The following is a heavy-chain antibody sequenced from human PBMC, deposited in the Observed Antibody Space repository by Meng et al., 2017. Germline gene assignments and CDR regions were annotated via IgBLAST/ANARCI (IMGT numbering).Heavy chain of an antibody. CDR1: GGSISSGSYY. V-gene: IGHV4-61*02. CDR2: IYTSGST. D-gene: IGHD3/OR15-3a*01. CDR3: ARAGRVAVDWPPLDAFDI. Sequence: SETLSLTCTVSGGSISSGSYYWSWIRQPAGKGLEWIGRIYTSGSTNYNPSLKSRVTISVDTSKNQFSLKLSSVTAADTAVYYCARAGRVAVDWPPLDAFDIWGQGTMVTVSS. J-gene: IGHJ3*02.